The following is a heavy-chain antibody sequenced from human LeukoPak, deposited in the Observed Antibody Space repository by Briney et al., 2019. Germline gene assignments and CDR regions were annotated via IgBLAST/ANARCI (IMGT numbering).Heavy chain of an antibody. Sequence: SETLSLTCTVSGGSISSYYWSWIRQPAGKGLEWIGRIYTSGSTNYNPSLKSRVTMSVDTSKNQFSLKLSSVTAADPAVYYCARVVDPLLTICGDCWYFDLWGRGTLVTVSS. V-gene: IGHV4-4*07. CDR3: ARVVDPLLTICGDCWYFDL. CDR1: GGSISSYY. D-gene: IGHD2-21*02. CDR2: IYTSGST. J-gene: IGHJ2*01.